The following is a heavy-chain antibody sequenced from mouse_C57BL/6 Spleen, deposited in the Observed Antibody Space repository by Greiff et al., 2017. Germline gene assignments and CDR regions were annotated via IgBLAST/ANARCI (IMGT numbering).Heavy chain of an antibody. V-gene: IGHV14-3*01. CDR3: AYPLFITTVVATNAMDY. CDR1: GFNIKNTY. CDR2: IDPANGNT. D-gene: IGHD1-1*01. Sequence: EVQLQQSVAELVRPGASVKLSCTASGFNIKNTYMHWVKQRPEQGLEWIGRIDPANGNTKYAPKFQGKATITADTSSNTAYLQLSSLTSEDTAIYYCAYPLFITTVVATNAMDYWGQGTSVTVSS. J-gene: IGHJ4*01.